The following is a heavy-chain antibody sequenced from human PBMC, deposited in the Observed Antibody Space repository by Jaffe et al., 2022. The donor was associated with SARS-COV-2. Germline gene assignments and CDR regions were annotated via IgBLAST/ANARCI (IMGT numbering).Heavy chain of an antibody. Sequence: QVQLVESGGGVVQPGRSLRLSCAASGFTFSSYGMHWVRQAPGKGLEWVAVISYDGSNKYYADSVKGRFTISRDNSKNTLYLQMNSLRAEDTAVYYCAKDLPLYDFWGGGGDYWGQGTLVTVSS. CDR3: AKDLPLYDFWGGGGDY. D-gene: IGHD3-3*01. CDR2: ISYDGSNK. J-gene: IGHJ4*02. CDR1: GFTFSSYG. V-gene: IGHV3-30*18.